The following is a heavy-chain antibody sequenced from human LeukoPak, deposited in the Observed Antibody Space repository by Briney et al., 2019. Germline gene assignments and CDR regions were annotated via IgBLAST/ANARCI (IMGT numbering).Heavy chain of an antibody. CDR1: GGSISSSSYY. CDR2: IHYSGTT. Sequence: PSETLSLTCTVSGGSISSSSYYWGWIRQHPGKGLEWVGYIHYSGTTYHNPSLKSRLTISVDTSKNQFSLKLSSVTAADTAVYYCAGSGLTATGEFDYWGQGTLVTVSS. CDR3: AGSGLTATGEFDY. V-gene: IGHV4-31*03. D-gene: IGHD2-15*01. J-gene: IGHJ4*02.